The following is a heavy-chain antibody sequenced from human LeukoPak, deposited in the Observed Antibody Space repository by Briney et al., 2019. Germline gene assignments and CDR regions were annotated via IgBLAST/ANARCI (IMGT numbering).Heavy chain of an antibody. V-gene: IGHV4-30-4*08. CDR3: ARDSGYGFDY. J-gene: IGHJ4*02. CDR1: GGSISSGDYY. Sequence: KSSETLSLTCTVSGGSISSGDYYWSWIRQPPGEGLEWIGYIYYSGSTYYNPSLKSRVTISVDTSKNQFSLKLSSVTAADTAVYYCARDSGYGFDYWGQGTLVTVSS. D-gene: IGHD5-12*01. CDR2: IYYSGST.